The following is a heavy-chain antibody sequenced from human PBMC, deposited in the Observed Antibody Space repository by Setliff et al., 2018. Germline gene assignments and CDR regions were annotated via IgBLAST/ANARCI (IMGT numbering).Heavy chain of an antibody. D-gene: IGHD1-26*01. V-gene: IGHV4-34*12. CDR3: ARSFSRSGKFLLDY. CDR2: IIHSGST. Sequence: SETLSLTCAVYGGSFSGYYWSWIRQPPGRRLEWIGEIIHSGSTNYNPSLKSRVTISMDTSKNQFSLKVPSVTAADTAVYYCARSFSRSGKFLLDYWGQGALVTVS. CDR1: GGSFSGYY. J-gene: IGHJ4*02.